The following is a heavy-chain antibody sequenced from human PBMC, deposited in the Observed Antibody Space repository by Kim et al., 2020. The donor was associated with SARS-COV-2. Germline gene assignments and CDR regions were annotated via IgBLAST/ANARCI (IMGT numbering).Heavy chain of an antibody. D-gene: IGHD4-17*01. V-gene: IGHV3-73*01. J-gene: IGHJ4*02. Sequence: YAALVTGRFTISRDDSTNTVYLKMDSLKTGDTGVYFCSRDGGKHGDRGFDNWGQGTLVTVSS. CDR3: SRDGGKHGDRGFDN.